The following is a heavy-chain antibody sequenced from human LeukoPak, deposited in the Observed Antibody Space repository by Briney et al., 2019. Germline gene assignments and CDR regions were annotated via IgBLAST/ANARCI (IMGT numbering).Heavy chain of an antibody. D-gene: IGHD3-3*01. CDR2: IKQDGSEK. CDR1: GFTFSNYW. V-gene: IGHV3-7*03. Sequence: GGSLRLSCAASGFTFSNYWMSWVRQAPGKGLEWVANIKQDGSEKYYVDSVKGRFTISRDNAKNSLYLQMNSLRAEDTAVYYCARDKIRFLGDYWGQGTLVTVSS. J-gene: IGHJ4*02. CDR3: ARDKIRFLGDY.